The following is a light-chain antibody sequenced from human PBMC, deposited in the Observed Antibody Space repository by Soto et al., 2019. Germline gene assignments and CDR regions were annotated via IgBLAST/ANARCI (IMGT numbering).Light chain of an antibody. CDR1: QSISTW. CDR3: QQYINRWT. CDR2: KAS. Sequence: DIHMTQSPSTLSASVGDRVTITCRASQSISTWLAWYQQKPGKAPKLLIYKASSLESGVPSRFSGSGSGTEFTLTISSLQPDDFATYYCQQYINRWTFGQGTKVAIK. V-gene: IGKV1-5*03. J-gene: IGKJ1*01.